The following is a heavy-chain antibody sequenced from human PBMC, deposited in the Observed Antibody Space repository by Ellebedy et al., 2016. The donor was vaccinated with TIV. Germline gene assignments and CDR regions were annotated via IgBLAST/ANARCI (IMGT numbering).Heavy chain of an antibody. CDR3: ARAFRYDTVWSPWATDWFDP. J-gene: IGHJ5*02. Sequence: AASVKVSCKASGGTFSSYAISWVRQAPGQGLEWMGGTIPLFGTANYAQKFQGRVTITADESTSTACMELSSLTSEDTAMYYCARAFRYDTVWSPWATDWFDPWGQGALVTVSS. CDR2: TIPLFGTA. CDR1: GGTFSSYA. V-gene: IGHV1-69*13. D-gene: IGHD1-26*01.